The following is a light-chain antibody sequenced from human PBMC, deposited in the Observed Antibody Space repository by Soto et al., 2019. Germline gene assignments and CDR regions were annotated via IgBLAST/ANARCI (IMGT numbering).Light chain of an antibody. CDR3: QQRSYPIT. J-gene: IGKJ5*01. Sequence: EIVMTQSPATLSVSPGERVTLSCRASQSVSSDLAWYQQKPGQAPRLLIYGASTRATGIPARFSGSGSGTEFTLTISSLQSEDFAVYYCQQRSYPITFGQGTRLEIK. V-gene: IGKV3-15*01. CDR2: GAS. CDR1: QSVSSD.